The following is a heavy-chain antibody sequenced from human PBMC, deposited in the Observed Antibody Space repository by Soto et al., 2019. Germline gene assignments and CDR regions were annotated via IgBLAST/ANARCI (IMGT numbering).Heavy chain of an antibody. CDR1: GDSINSGGFY. CDR3: ARLDGYNSFDF. CDR2: IYENGGA. V-gene: IGHV4-30-2*01. D-gene: IGHD5-12*01. J-gene: IGHJ4*02. Sequence: LQLQESGSGLVKPSQTLSLTCAVSGDSINSGGFYWSWIRQPPGKGLEWIGYIYENGGAYYNPSLKSRVSISTARSNNQFSLKLSSVTAADTAVYYCARLDGYNSFDFWGQGTLVTVSS.